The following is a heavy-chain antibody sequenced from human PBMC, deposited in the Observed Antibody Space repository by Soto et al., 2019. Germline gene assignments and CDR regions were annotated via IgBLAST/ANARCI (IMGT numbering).Heavy chain of an antibody. D-gene: IGHD5-18*01. J-gene: IGHJ4*02. CDR1: CFSITSYY. CDR2: IYYSEST. CDR3: ARASNKRGYSYGPDY. V-gene: IGHV4-59*12. Sequence: SDTLSLTCPLSCFSITSYYWSWIRQPPGKGLEWIGYIYYSESTNYNPSLKSRVTISVDTSKNQFSLTLSSVTAADTAVYYCARASNKRGYSYGPDYWGQGTLVTVS.